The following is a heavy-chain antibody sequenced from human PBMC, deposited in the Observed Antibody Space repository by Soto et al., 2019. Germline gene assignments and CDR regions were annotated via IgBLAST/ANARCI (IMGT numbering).Heavy chain of an antibody. V-gene: IGHV4-31*03. J-gene: IGHJ4*02. Sequence: PSETLSLTCTVSGGSISSGGYYWTWIRQHPGKGLEWIGYIYYSGSTFYNPSLKSRVAISLDTSKSQFSLRLNSVSAADTAVYFCARVRFHRLDFWGQGILVTVSS. CDR3: ARVRFHRLDF. D-gene: IGHD2-21*01. CDR2: IYYSGST. CDR1: GGSISSGGYY.